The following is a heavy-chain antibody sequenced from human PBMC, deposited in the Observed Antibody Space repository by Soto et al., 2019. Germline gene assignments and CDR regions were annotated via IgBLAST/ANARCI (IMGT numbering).Heavy chain of an antibody. CDR3: ARGTSITIFGVVIDPNWFDP. J-gene: IGHJ5*02. CDR2: IIPILGIA. V-gene: IGHV1-69*02. CDR1: GGTFSSYT. Sequence: VKVSCKASGGTFSSYTISWVRQAPGQGLEWMGRIIPILGIANYAQKFQGRVTITADKSTSTAYMELSSLRSEDTAVYYCARGTSITIFGVVIDPNWFDPWGQGTLVTVSS. D-gene: IGHD3-3*01.